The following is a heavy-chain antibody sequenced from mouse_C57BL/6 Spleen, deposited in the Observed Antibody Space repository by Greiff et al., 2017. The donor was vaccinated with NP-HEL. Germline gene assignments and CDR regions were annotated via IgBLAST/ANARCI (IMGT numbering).Heavy chain of an antibody. V-gene: IGHV1-50*01. CDR1: GYTFTSYW. J-gene: IGHJ2*01. CDR2: IDPSDSYT. Sequence: QVHVKQPGAELVKPGASVKLSCKASGYTFTSYWLQWVKQRPGQGLEWIGEIDPSDSYTNYNQKFKGKATLTVDTSSSTAYMQLSSLTSEDSAVYYCARKGQLRPYYFDYWGQGTTLTVSS. CDR3: ARKGQLRPYYFDY. D-gene: IGHD3-2*02.